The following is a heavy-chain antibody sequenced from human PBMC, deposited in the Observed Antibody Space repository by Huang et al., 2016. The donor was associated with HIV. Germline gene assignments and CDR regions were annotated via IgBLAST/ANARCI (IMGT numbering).Heavy chain of an antibody. CDR2: IYSSGTN. V-gene: IGHV4-59*02. CDR1: GASVSNHY. D-gene: IGHD3-9*01. J-gene: IGHJ4*02. Sequence: QVQLQESGPGLVKPSETLSLACSVSGASVSNHYWNWIRQTPGKGLEWIGRIYSSGTNIYNPSLKNRVSCSLDTSKNQFALNVTSVTAADTAVYYCARGFDILVDRFDFWGQGTLVTVSS. CDR3: ARGFDILVDRFDF.